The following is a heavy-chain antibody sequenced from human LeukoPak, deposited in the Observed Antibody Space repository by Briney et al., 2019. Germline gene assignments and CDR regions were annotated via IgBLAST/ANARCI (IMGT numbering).Heavy chain of an antibody. V-gene: IGHV3-9*01. J-gene: IGHJ3*01. CDR3: ARGGGLYCSSTSCYAYAAFDL. D-gene: IGHD2-2*01. CDR1: GFTFHDYA. Sequence: GGSLRLSCAASGFTFHDYAMHWVRQVPGKGLEWVSGISGNSGRIGFADSAKGRFTISRDNAKNSLYLQMNSLRAEDTAFYYCARGGGLYCSSTSCYAYAAFDLWGQGTMVTVSS. CDR2: ISGNSGRI.